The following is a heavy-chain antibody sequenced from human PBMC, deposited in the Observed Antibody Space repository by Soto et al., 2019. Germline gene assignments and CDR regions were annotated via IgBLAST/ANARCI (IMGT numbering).Heavy chain of an antibody. CDR2: ISGSSTST. J-gene: IGHJ4*02. V-gene: IGHV3-23*01. Sequence: EVQLSGSGGGLVQPGGSLRLSCAASGFTFSSYAMSWVRQAPGKGLEWVPAISGSSTSTYYADSVKGRFTISRDNSKNTRYLQMNSLRAEDTAVYYCAKDPSSGFAMENYFDYWGQGTLVTVSS. D-gene: IGHD3-10*01. CDR3: AKDPSSGFAMENYFDY. CDR1: GFTFSSYA.